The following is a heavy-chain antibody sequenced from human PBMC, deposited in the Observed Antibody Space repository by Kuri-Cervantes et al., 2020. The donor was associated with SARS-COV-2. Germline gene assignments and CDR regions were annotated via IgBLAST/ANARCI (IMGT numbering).Heavy chain of an antibody. D-gene: IGHD2-21*02. CDR1: GDSISSVDYS. V-gene: IGHV4-30-2*01. Sequence: SCAVSGDSISSVDYSWSWIRQPPGKGLEWIGYIYRDGKTYYSPSLTSRVTISVDRSKNQFFLQPTSVTAADTAVYYCARLIHVAAVPDPWGQGTLVTVSS. CDR3: ARLIHVAAVPDP. J-gene: IGHJ5*02. CDR2: IYRDGKT.